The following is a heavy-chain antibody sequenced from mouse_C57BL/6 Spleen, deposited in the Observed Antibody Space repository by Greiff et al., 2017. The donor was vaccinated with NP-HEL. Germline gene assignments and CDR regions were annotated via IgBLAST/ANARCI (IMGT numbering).Heavy chain of an antibody. Sequence: ESGPGLVKPSQSLSLTCSVTGYSITSGYYWNWIRQFPGNKLEWMGYISYDGSNNYNPSLKNRISTTRDTSKNQFFLTLNSVTTEDTATYYCAAYYPLAYWGQETLVTVSA. CDR3: AAYYPLAY. V-gene: IGHV3-6*01. CDR2: ISYDGSN. CDR1: GYSITSGYY. D-gene: IGHD2-10*01. J-gene: IGHJ3*01.